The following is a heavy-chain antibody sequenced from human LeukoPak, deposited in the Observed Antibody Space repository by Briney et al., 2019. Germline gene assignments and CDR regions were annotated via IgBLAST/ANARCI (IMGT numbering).Heavy chain of an antibody. Sequence: PGGSLRLSCAASGFTSSDYYMSWIRQAPGKGLEWVSYISSSGSTIYYADSVKGRFTISRDNAKNSLYLQMNSLRAEDTAVYYCARDHSRNVGGLDAFDIWGQGTMVTVSS. J-gene: IGHJ3*02. CDR3: ARDHSRNVGGLDAFDI. CDR2: ISSSGSTI. D-gene: IGHD1-14*01. V-gene: IGHV3-11*01. CDR1: GFTSSDYY.